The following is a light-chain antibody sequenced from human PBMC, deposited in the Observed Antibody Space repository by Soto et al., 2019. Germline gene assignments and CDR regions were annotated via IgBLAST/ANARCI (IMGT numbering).Light chain of an antibody. CDR1: SGDIGSYNR. Sequence: QSVLTQPASVSGSPGQSITISCTGTSGDIGSYNRVSWYQQHPGKAPKLIIYEVTDRPSGVSNRFSGSKSGNTASLTISGLQAEDEAEYYCSSYAGDTSLGVLGGGTKLTVL. J-gene: IGLJ3*02. CDR3: SSYAGDTSLGV. V-gene: IGLV2-14*01. CDR2: EVT.